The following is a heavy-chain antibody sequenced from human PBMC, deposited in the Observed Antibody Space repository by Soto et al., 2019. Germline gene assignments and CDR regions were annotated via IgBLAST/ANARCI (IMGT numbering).Heavy chain of an antibody. CDR3: ARTDSDFYGLDV. Sequence: APVKVACKASGYTFTSYYMHWVRQAPGQGLEWLEIINPSGGRTSYAQKFQGRVTMTRDTSTSTVYMELSSLRVGYTAVYSCARTDSDFYGLDVWGQGSPVPVSS. CDR2: INPSGGRT. D-gene: IGHD4-4*01. J-gene: IGHJ6*02. V-gene: IGHV1-46*01. CDR1: GYTFTSYY.